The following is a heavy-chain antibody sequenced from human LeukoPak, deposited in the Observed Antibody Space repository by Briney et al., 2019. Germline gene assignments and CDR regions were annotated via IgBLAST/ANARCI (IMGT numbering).Heavy chain of an antibody. CDR2: IYYSGST. J-gene: IGHJ4*02. Sequence: SETLSLTCTVSGGSISSYYWSWIRQPPGKGLEWIGYIYYSGSTNYNPSLKSRVTISVDTSKNHFSLRLSAVTAADTAVYYCARVGGYCSDTSCLPFDYWGQGTLVIVSS. D-gene: IGHD2-2*01. CDR3: ARVGGYCSDTSCLPFDY. CDR1: GGSISSYY. V-gene: IGHV4-59*12.